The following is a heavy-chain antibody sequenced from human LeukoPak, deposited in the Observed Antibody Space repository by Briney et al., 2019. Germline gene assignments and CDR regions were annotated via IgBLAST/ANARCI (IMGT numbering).Heavy chain of an antibody. CDR3: AREGESYYYYYYMDV. V-gene: IGHV4-34*01. CDR2: INHSGST. Sequence: SETLSLTCAVYGGSFSGYYWSWIRQPPGKGLEWIGEINHSGSTNYNPSLKSRVTISVDTSKNQFSLKLSSVTAADTAVYYCAREGESYYYYYYMDVWGKGTTVTISS. J-gene: IGHJ6*03. CDR1: GGSFSGYY.